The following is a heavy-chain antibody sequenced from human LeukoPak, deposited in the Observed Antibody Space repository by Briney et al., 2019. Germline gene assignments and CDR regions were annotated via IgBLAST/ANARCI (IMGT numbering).Heavy chain of an antibody. J-gene: IGHJ6*03. D-gene: IGHD3-10*01. Sequence: ASVKVSCQASEYTFTSYDINCVRQDTGQGLEWMGWMNPNSGNTGYAQKFQGRVTITRNTSISTAYMELSSLGSEDTAVYYCATCVGRGYYYYYYMDVWGKGTTVTVSS. CDR1: EYTFTSYD. V-gene: IGHV1-8*03. CDR2: MNPNSGNT. CDR3: ATCVGRGYYYYYYMDV.